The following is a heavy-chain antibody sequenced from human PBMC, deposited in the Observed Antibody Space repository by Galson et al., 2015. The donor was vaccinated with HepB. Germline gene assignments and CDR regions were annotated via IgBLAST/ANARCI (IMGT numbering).Heavy chain of an antibody. CDR2: IIPILGIA. CDR3: ARARIGSPRLAFFDY. Sequence: SVKVSCKASGGTFSSYAISWVRQAPGQGLEWMGRIIPILGIANYAQKSQGRVTITADKSTSTAYMELSSLRSEDTAVYYCARARIGSPRLAFFDYWGQGTLVTVSS. D-gene: IGHD1-14*01. V-gene: IGHV1-69*04. J-gene: IGHJ4*02. CDR1: GGTFSSYA.